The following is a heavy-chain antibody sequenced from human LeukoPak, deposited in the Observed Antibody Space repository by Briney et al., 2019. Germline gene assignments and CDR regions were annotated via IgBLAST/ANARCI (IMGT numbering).Heavy chain of an antibody. CDR1: GFTFSSYG. CDR3: AKDQGHSDAFDI. CDR2: ISGSGGST. Sequence: TGGSLRLSCAASGFTFSSYGMSWVRQAPGKGLEWVSAISGSGGSTYYADSVKGRFTISRDNSKNTLYLQMNSLRAEDTAVYYCAKDQGHSDAFDIWGQGTMVTVSS. D-gene: IGHD2-21*01. J-gene: IGHJ3*02. V-gene: IGHV3-23*01.